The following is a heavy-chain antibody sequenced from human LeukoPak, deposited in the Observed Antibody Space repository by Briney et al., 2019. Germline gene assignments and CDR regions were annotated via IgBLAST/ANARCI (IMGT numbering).Heavy chain of an antibody. D-gene: IGHD3-10*01. CDR3: ARGSMVRAYYFDY. V-gene: IGHV4-34*01. J-gene: IGHJ4*02. CDR2: INHSGST. Sequence: SETLSLTCAVYGGSFSGYYWSWIRQPPGKGLEWIGEINHSGSTNYNPSLKSRVTISVDTSKNQFSLKLSSVTAADTAVYYCARGSMVRAYYFDYWGQGTLVTVSS. CDR1: GGSFSGYY.